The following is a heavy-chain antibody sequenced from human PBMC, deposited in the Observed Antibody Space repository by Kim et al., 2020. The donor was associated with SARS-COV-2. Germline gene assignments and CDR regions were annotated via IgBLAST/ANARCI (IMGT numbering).Heavy chain of an antibody. CDR3: AKDSIYGSGSGLAFDY. Sequence: GGSLRLSCAASGFTFSSYAMSWVRQAPGKGLEWVSAISGSGGSTYYADSVKGRFTISRDNSKNTLYLQMNSLRAEDTAVYYCAKDSIYGSGSGLAFDYWGQGTLVTVSS. J-gene: IGHJ4*02. CDR1: GFTFSSYA. D-gene: IGHD3-10*01. CDR2: ISGSGGST. V-gene: IGHV3-23*01.